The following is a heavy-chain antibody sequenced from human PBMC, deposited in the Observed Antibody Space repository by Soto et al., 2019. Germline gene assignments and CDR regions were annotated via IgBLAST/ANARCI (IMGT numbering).Heavy chain of an antibody. CDR2: IYYSGST. D-gene: IGHD1-26*01. J-gene: IGHJ4*02. Sequence: SETLSLTCTVSGGSVSSGSYYWSWIRQPPGKGLEWVGYIYYSGSTNYNPSLKSRVTISVDTSKNQFSLKLSSVTAADTAVYYCARTMVGARAGYFDYWGRGTLVTVSS. CDR3: ARTMVGARAGYFDY. V-gene: IGHV4-61*01. CDR1: GGSVSSGSYY.